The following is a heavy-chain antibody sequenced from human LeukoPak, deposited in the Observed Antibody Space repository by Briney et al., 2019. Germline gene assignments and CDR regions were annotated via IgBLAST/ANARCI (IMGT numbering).Heavy chain of an antibody. CDR2: IKPDGSEK. D-gene: IGHD2-2*01. V-gene: IGHV3-7*01. J-gene: IGHJ6*02. CDR3: ARDMRVVVVPADYYYYGMDV. Sequence: GGSLRLSCAASGFTFSSYWMSWVRQAPGKGLEWVANIKPDGSEKYYVDSLKGRFTISRDNAKNSLYLQMNSLRAEDTAVYYCARDMRVVVVPADYYYYGMDVWGQGTTVTVSS. CDR1: GFTFSSYW.